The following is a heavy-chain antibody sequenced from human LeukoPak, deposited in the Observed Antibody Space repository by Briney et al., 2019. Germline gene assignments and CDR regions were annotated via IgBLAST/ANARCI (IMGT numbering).Heavy chain of an antibody. CDR2: ISSSSSTI. V-gene: IGHV3-48*04. CDR3: ASSGLLWFGELPTLDY. CDR1: GFTFSSYS. D-gene: IGHD3-10*01. J-gene: IGHJ4*02. Sequence: GGSLRLSCAASGFTFSSYSMNWVRQAPGKGLEGVSYISSSSSTIYYADSVKGRFTISRDNAKNSLYLQMNSLRAEDTAVYYCASSGLLWFGELPTLDYWGQGTLVTVSS.